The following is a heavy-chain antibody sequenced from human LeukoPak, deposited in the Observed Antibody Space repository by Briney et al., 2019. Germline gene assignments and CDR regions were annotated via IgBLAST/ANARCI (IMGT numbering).Heavy chain of an antibody. V-gene: IGHV1-2*02. CDR1: GYTFTGYY. Sequence: ASVKVSCKASGYTFTGYYMHWVRQPPGQGLEWMGWINPNSGDTNYAQKFQGRLTMTRDTSISTAYMELSRLRSDDTAVYYCASTGVVPAAPYYFDYWGQGTLVTVSS. D-gene: IGHD2-2*01. J-gene: IGHJ4*02. CDR3: ASTGVVPAAPYYFDY. CDR2: INPNSGDT.